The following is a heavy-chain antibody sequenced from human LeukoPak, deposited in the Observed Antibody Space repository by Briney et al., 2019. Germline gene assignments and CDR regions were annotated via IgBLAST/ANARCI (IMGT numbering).Heavy chain of an antibody. V-gene: IGHV4-30-2*01. D-gene: IGHD3-22*01. CDR3: ARVSAEYYYDSSGSHRYYYYGMDV. Sequence: SETLSLTCAVSGGSLSSGGYSWSWIRQPPGKGLEWIGYIYHSGSTYYNPSLESRVTISVDRSKNQFSLKLSSVTAADTAVYYCARVSAEYYYDSSGSHRYYYYGMDVWGQGTTVTVSS. CDR2: IYHSGST. CDR1: GGSLSSGGYS. J-gene: IGHJ6*02.